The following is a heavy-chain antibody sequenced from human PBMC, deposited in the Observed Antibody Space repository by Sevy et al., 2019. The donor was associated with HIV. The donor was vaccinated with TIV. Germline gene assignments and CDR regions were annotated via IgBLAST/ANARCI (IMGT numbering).Heavy chain of an antibody. CDR3: AKDYHWTEVGYYFDY. CDR2: ISYDGSDK. Sequence: GGSLRLSCEVSGFTFSSYGMHWVRQAPGKGLEWVAFISYDGSDKYYADSVKGRFTISRDASKNTLFLQIDSLRGEDTAVYYCAKDYHWTEVGYYFDYWGQGTLVTVSS. CDR1: GFTFSSYG. D-gene: IGHD1-26*01. J-gene: IGHJ4*02. V-gene: IGHV3-30*18.